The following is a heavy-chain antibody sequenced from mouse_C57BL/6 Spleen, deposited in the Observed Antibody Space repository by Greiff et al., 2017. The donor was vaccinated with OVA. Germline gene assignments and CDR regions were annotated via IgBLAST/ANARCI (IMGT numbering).Heavy chain of an antibody. CDR1: GFSLTSYG. CDR3: AKHGGVFYGSSYGYFDV. Sequence: VKLVESGPGLVAPSQSLSITCTVSGFSLTSYGVDWVRQPPGKGLEWLGVIWGGGSTNYNSALMSRLSISKDNSKSQVFLKMNSLQTDDTAMYYCAKHGGVFYGSSYGYFDVWGTGTTVTVSS. V-gene: IGHV2-9*01. D-gene: IGHD1-1*01. J-gene: IGHJ1*03. CDR2: IWGGGST.